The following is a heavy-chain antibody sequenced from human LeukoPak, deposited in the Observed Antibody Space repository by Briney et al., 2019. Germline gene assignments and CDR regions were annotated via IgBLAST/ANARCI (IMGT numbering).Heavy chain of an antibody. D-gene: IGHD1-26*01. CDR2: ISYDGSNK. Sequence: PGGSLRLSCAASGFTFSSYGMHWVRQAPGKGLEWVAVISYDGSNKYYADSVKGRFTISRDNSKNTLYLQMNSLRAEDTAVYYCAKDGSGSYLWLDYYGMDVWGQGTTVTVSS. J-gene: IGHJ6*02. CDR1: GFTFSSYG. CDR3: AKDGSGSYLWLDYYGMDV. V-gene: IGHV3-30*18.